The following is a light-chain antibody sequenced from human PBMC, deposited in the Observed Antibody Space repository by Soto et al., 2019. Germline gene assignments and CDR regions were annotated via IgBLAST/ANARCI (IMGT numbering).Light chain of an antibody. CDR3: RPGYNFPLT. CDR1: QGIRND. CDR2: AAS. V-gene: IGKV1-6*01. Sequence: AIQMTQSPSSLSASVGDRVTITCRASQGIRNDLGWYQQTPGKAPKLLIYAASSLQSGVPSRFSGSGSGTDFTLTISSLQPEDFANYFCRPGYNFPLTFGGGTKVEIK. J-gene: IGKJ4*01.